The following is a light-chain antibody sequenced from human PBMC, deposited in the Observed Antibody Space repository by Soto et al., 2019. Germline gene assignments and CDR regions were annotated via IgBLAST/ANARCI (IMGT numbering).Light chain of an antibody. Sequence: DIQMTQSPSSLSASVGDRVTVTCRASQDIGNYLCWYQQRLGKAPKLLIYDASYLEAGVPSRFSGSGSGTDFTFTISSLQPEDFATYYCHQHDSLPLTFGGGTKVDIK. V-gene: IGKV1-33*01. CDR3: HQHDSLPLT. CDR1: QDIGNY. CDR2: DAS. J-gene: IGKJ4*01.